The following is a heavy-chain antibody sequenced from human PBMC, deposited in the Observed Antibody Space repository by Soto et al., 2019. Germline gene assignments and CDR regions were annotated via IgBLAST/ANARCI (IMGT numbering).Heavy chain of an antibody. CDR3: ATGGRGYSYAPRFYFEY. CDR1: GAIFSSNA. Sequence: QVQLVQSGAEVKKPGSSVKVTCKASGAIFSSNAISWVRQAPGQGLEWMGGIHPIFGRTYYAQKFQGRVTITADESTRTAYMELSSLKSEDTAVYYCATGGRGYSYAPRFYFEYWGQGTLVTVSS. D-gene: IGHD5-18*01. CDR2: IHPIFGRT. J-gene: IGHJ4*02. V-gene: IGHV1-69*01.